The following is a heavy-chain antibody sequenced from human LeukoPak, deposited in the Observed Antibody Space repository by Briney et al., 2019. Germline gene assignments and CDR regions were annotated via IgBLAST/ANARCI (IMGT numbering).Heavy chain of an antibody. CDR3: AREYYYDSSGYYSDY. J-gene: IGHJ4*02. D-gene: IGHD3-22*01. V-gene: IGHV3-23*01. Sequence: GGSLRLSCAASGLTFSSYAMSWVRQAPGKGLEWVSAISGSGGRTYYADSVKGRFTISRDNSKNTLYLQMNSLRAEDTAVYYCAREYYYDSSGYYSDYWGQGTLVTVSS. CDR2: ISGSGGRT. CDR1: GLTFSSYA.